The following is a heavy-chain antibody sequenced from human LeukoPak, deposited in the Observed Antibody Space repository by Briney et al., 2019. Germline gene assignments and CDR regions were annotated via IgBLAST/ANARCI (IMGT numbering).Heavy chain of an antibody. CDR2: IHSSGST. Sequence: SETLSLTCTVSGGSISNYYWTWIRQPAGKGLEWIGRIHSSGSTNFNPSLKSRVTISVDTSKNQFSLKLSSVTAADTAVYYCARGGSSGFNKWFDYWGQGTLVTVSS. CDR3: ARGGSSGFNKWFDY. CDR1: GGSISNYY. J-gene: IGHJ4*02. D-gene: IGHD6-19*01. V-gene: IGHV4-4*07.